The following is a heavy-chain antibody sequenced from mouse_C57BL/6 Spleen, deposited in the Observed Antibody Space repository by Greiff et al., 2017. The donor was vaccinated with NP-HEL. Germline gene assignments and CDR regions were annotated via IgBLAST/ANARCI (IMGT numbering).Heavy chain of an antibody. CDR2: INPSNGGT. V-gene: IGHV1-53*01. J-gene: IGHJ2*01. D-gene: IGHD1-1*01. CDR3: ARSSGVYYGSSLDY. CDR1: GYTFTSYW. Sequence: QVQLQQPGTELVKPGASVKLSCKASGYTFTSYWMHWVKQRPGQGLEWIGNINPSNGGTNYNEKFKSKATLTVDKSSSTAYMQLSSLTSEDSAVYYGARSSGVYYGSSLDYWGQGTTLTVSS.